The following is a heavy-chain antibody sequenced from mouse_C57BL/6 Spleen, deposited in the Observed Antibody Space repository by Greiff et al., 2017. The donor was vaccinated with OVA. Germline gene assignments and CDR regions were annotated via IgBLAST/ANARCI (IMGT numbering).Heavy chain of an antibody. CDR3: ARSIVTTRYFDV. CDR1: GYSITSGYY. Sequence: ESGPGLVKPSQSLSLPCSVTGYSITSGYYWNWIRQFPGNKLEWMGYISYDGSNNYNPSLKNRISITRDTSKNQLFLKLNSVTTEDTATYDCARSIVTTRYFDVWGTGTTVTVSS. CDR2: ISYDGSN. D-gene: IGHD2-5*01. J-gene: IGHJ1*03. V-gene: IGHV3-6*01.